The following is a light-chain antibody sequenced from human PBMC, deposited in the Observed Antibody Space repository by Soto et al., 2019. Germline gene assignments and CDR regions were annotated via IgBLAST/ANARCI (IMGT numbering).Light chain of an antibody. CDR1: QSVGSN. J-gene: IGKJ3*01. Sequence: EIVMTQSPATLSVSPGERATLSCRASQSVGSNLAWYQQKPGQAPRLVIYGASTRATGIPVRFSGSGSGTEFTLTLSSLQSEDFAVYYCQQYNNWPPVVFTFGPGTKVDIK. V-gene: IGKV3-15*01. CDR2: GAS. CDR3: QQYNNWPPVVFT.